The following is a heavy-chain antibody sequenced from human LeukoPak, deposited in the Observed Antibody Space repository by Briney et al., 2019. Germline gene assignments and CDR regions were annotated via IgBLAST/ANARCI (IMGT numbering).Heavy chain of an antibody. D-gene: IGHD6-25*01. Sequence: PGGSLRLSCAASGFTFSSYGMHWVRQAPGMGLEWVAFIRDDGNNKYKADSVKGRFTISRDNSKNTLYLQMNSLRAEDTAVYYCARGVRRRPDAFDIWGQGTMVTVSS. J-gene: IGHJ3*02. V-gene: IGHV3-30*02. CDR1: GFTFSSYG. CDR3: ARGVRRRPDAFDI. CDR2: IRDDGNNK.